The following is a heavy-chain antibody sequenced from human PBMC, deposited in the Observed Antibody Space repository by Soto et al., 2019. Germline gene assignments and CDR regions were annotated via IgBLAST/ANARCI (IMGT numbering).Heavy chain of an antibody. V-gene: IGHV3-73*02. D-gene: IGHD3-10*01. Sequence: EVQLVESGGGLVQPGGSLKLSCAASGFTFSGSAMHWVRQASGKGLEWVGRIRSKANSYATAYAASVKGRFTISRDDSKNTLFLQMNSLRAEDTAIYYCAKKANSGPGSQYFDNWGQGTLVTVSS. CDR3: AKKANSGPGSQYFDN. CDR1: GFTFSGSA. J-gene: IGHJ4*02. CDR2: IRSKANSYAT.